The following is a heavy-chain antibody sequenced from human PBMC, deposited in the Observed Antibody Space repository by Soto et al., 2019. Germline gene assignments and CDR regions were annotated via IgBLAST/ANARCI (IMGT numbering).Heavy chain of an antibody. CDR2: MNPNSGNT. Sequence: QVQLVQSGAEVKKPGASVKVSCKASGYTFTSYDINWVRQATGQGLEWMGWMNPNSGNTGYAQKFQGRVTMTRNTSKRTAYMELSSLRCEDTGVYCCARGYIAAAGMGYWGQGTLVTVSS. D-gene: IGHD6-13*01. V-gene: IGHV1-8*01. CDR1: GYTFTSYD. J-gene: IGHJ4*02. CDR3: ARGYIAAAGMGY.